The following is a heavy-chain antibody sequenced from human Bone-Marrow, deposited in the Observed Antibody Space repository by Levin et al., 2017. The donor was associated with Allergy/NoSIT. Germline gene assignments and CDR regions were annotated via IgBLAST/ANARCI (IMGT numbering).Heavy chain of an antibody. V-gene: IGHV1-3*01. CDR3: ARARGYSAYGF. J-gene: IGHJ4*02. CDR2: IHGGNGDT. CDR1: GYTFTDYS. D-gene: IGHD5-12*01. Sequence: GESLKISCKASGYTFTDYSMHWVRQAPGQRLEWMGWIHGGNGDTKYSQKFQDRVTITRDTSASATYLELRSLTSADTAVYFCARARGYSAYGFWGQGALVTVSS.